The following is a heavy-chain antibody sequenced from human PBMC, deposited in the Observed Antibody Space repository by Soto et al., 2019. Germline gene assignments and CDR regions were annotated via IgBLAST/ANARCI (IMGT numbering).Heavy chain of an antibody. CDR2: ISGSSSYI. J-gene: IGHJ4*02. V-gene: IGHV3-21*01. Sequence: PGESLKISCAASGFTFSSYTMNWVRQAPGKGLEWVSSISGSSSYIYYADSVKGRFTISRDNAKNSLYLQMNSLRAEDTAVYYCARGLYYYDSSVYYFAWGQGTLVTVSS. D-gene: IGHD3-22*01. CDR1: GFTFSSYT. CDR3: ARGLYYYDSSVYYFA.